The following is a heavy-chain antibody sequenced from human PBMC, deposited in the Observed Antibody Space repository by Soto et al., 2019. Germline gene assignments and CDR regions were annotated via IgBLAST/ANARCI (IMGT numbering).Heavy chain of an antibody. D-gene: IGHD4-17*01. V-gene: IGHV3-23*01. CDR2: ISGSGGST. Sequence: EVQLLESGGGLVQPGGSLRLSCAASGFTFSSYAMSWVRQAPGKGLEWVSAISGSGGSTYYADSVKGRFTISRDNSKNTLYLQMNSLRAEDTAVYYCAKAEGTARYGDYVLHWYFDLWGRGTLVTVSS. CDR1: GFTFSSYA. CDR3: AKAEGTARYGDYVLHWYFDL. J-gene: IGHJ2*01.